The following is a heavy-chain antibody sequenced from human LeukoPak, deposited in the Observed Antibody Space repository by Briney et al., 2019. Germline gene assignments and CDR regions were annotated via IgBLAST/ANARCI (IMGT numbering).Heavy chain of an antibody. V-gene: IGHV3-33*01. CDR2: IWYDGGDK. CDR3: VRASGPFDI. J-gene: IGHJ3*02. Sequence: GRSLRLSCAASGFIFSTYGMHWVRQAPGKGPEWVAVIWYDGGDKYYADSVKGRFTISRDNSKNTLFLQMNNLRAEDTAVYYCVRASGPFDIWGQGTMVTVSS. D-gene: IGHD3-10*01. CDR1: GFIFSTYG.